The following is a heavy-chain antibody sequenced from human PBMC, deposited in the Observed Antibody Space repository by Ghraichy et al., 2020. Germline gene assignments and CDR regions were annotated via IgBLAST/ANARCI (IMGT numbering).Heavy chain of an antibody. V-gene: IGHV1-69*13. CDR2: IIPIFGTA. CDR3: ARGGRSGYYKSGYYYGMDV. CDR1: GGTFSSYA. D-gene: IGHD3-3*01. J-gene: IGHJ6*02. Sequence: SVKVSCKASGGTFSSYAISWVRQAPGQGLEWMGGIIPIFGTANYAQKFQGRVTITADESTSTAYMELSSLRSEDTAVYYCARGGRSGYYKSGYYYGMDVWGQGTTVTVSS.